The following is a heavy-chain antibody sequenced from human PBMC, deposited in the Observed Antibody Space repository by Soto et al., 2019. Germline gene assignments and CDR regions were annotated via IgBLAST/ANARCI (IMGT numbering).Heavy chain of an antibody. CDR1: GGSISSSY. D-gene: IGHD2-2*01. J-gene: IGHJ4*02. CDR2: IYYSGST. V-gene: IGHV4-59*06. Sequence: SETLSLTCTVSGGSISSSYWSWIRQPPGKGLEWIGYIYYSGSTYYNPSLKSRVTISVDTSKNQFSLKLSSVTAADTAVYYCAVVVPARFDYWGQGTLVTVSS. CDR3: AVVVPARFDY.